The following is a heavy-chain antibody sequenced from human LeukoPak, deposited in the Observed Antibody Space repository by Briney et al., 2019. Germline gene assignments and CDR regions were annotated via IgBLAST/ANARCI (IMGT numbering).Heavy chain of an antibody. Sequence: SETLSLTCAVYGGSFSGYYWSWIRQPPGKGLEWIGEINHSGSTYYNPSLKSRVTISVDTSKNQFSLKLSSVTAADTAVYYCARLGYYYDSSGYYYDFFDYWGQGTLVTVSS. CDR1: GGSFSGYY. CDR3: ARLGYYYDSSGYYYDFFDY. CDR2: INHSGST. V-gene: IGHV4-34*01. D-gene: IGHD3-22*01. J-gene: IGHJ4*02.